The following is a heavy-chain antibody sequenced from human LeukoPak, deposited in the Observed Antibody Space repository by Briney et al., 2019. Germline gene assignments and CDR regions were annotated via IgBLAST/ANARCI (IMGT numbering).Heavy chain of an antibody. V-gene: IGHV4-59*01. CDR3: ARDSGSNFDY. CDR1: GGSISSYY. J-gene: IGHJ4*02. D-gene: IGHD2-15*01. Sequence: PSETLSLTCTVSGGSISSYYWSWIRQPPGKGLEWIGDIYYSGSTNYNPSLKSRVTISVDTSKNQFSLKLSSVTAADTAVYHCARDSGSNFDYWGQGTLVTVSS. CDR2: IYYSGST.